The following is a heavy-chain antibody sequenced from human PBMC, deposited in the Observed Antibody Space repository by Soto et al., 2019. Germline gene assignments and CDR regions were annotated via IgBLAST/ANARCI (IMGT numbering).Heavy chain of an antibody. J-gene: IGHJ5*02. V-gene: IGHV5-51*01. D-gene: IGHD2-2*01. Sequence: GESLKISCKGSGYSFTSYWIGWVRQMPGKGLEWMGIIYPGDSDTRYSPSFQGQVTISADKSISTAYLQWSSLKASDTAMYYCARLGFLVVPAAFHWFDPWGQGTLVTVSS. CDR1: GYSFTSYW. CDR2: IYPGDSDT. CDR3: ARLGFLVVPAAFHWFDP.